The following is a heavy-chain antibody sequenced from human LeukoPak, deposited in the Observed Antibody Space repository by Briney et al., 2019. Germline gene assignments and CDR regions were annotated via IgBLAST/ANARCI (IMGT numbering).Heavy chain of an antibody. D-gene: IGHD1-1*01. CDR2: ILGGSGSTR. V-gene: IGHV3-48*03. CDR1: GFSFSIYE. CDR3: ARGYNWKGDAFDI. Sequence: GGSLRLSCAASGFSFSIYEMNWVRQAPGKGLEWVSYILGGSGSTRYYADSVRGRFTISRDNAKNSVYLQVNRLRADDTAVYYCARGYNWKGDAFDIWGQGTMVTVSS. J-gene: IGHJ3*02.